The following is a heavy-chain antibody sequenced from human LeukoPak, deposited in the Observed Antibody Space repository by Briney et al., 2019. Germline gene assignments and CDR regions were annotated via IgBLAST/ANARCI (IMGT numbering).Heavy chain of an antibody. CDR3: ARDIAAAGTMLYY. CDR2: INPNSGDT. Sequence: ASVKVSCKASGYTFTGYYMHWVRQAPGQGLEWMGWINPNSGDTNYAQKFQGRVTMTRDTSISTAYMELSRLRSDDTAVYYCARDIAAAGTMLYYWGQGTLVTVSS. CDR1: GYTFTGYY. D-gene: IGHD6-13*01. J-gene: IGHJ4*02. V-gene: IGHV1-2*02.